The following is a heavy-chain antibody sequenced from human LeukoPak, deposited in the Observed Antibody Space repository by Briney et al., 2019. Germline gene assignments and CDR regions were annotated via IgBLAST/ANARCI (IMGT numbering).Heavy chain of an antibody. CDR2: ISFDGSIE. D-gene: IGHD4-17*01. Sequence: GGSLRLSCLASGFTFSSHSMHWVRQAPGKGLEWVAVISFDGSIEYYADSVQGRFTISRDNSKNTLYLQMISLRPEDTAVYYCARDLRGPSEWGQGTLVTVSS. CDR1: GFTFSSHS. CDR3: ARDLRGPSE. V-gene: IGHV3-30-3*01. J-gene: IGHJ4*02.